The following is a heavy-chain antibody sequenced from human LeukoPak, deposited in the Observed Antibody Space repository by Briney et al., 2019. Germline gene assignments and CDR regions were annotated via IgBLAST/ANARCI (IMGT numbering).Heavy chain of an antibody. D-gene: IGHD6-19*01. CDR3: ARGVLAVAGTDYYGMDV. Sequence: ASVKVSCKASGYTFTSYDINWVRQAGGQGLEWMGWMNPNRGNTGYAQKFQGRVTMTRHTTISTAYMELSSLRSEDTAVYYCARGVLAVAGTDYYGMDVWGQGTTVTVSS. CDR2: MNPNRGNT. V-gene: IGHV1-8*01. CDR1: GYTFTSYD. J-gene: IGHJ6*02.